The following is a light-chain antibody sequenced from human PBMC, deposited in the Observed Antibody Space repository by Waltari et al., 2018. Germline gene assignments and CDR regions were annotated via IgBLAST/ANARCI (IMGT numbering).Light chain of an antibody. CDR3: QVWDSSSDLHVV. CDR1: RIGSKT. Sequence: SYMLTQPPSVSVAPGKTARITCGGNRIGSKTVHWYQQKPGQAPVLVIYYDSDRPSGIPERFSCSNSGNTATLTISRVEAGDEADDYCQVWDSSSDLHVVFGGGTKLTVL. CDR2: YDS. J-gene: IGLJ2*01. V-gene: IGLV3-21*04.